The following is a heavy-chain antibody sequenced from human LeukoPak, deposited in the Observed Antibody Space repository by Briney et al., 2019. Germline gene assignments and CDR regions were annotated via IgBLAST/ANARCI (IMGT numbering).Heavy chain of an antibody. V-gene: IGHV3-7*05. CDR1: GFTFSSYW. CDR3: ASIAAADYYFDY. J-gene: IGHJ4*02. D-gene: IGHD6-13*01. Sequence: GGTLRLSCAASGFTFSSYWMSWVRQAPAKGLEWVANIKQDGSEKYYVDSVKDRFTISRDNAKNSLYLQMNSLRAEDTAVYYCASIAAADYYFDYWGQGTLVTVSS. CDR2: IKQDGSEK.